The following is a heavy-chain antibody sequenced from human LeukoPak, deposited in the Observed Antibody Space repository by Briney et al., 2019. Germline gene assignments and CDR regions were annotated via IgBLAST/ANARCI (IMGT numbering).Heavy chain of an antibody. Sequence: PSETLSLTCTVSGGSINSYYWSWIRQPPGKGLEWIGYIYYRGSTNYNPSLKSRVTISVDTSKNHFSLKLSSVTAADTAVYYCARRGGSSWPHYFDYWGQRTLVTVPS. CDR1: GGSINSYY. CDR2: IYYRGST. J-gene: IGHJ4*02. CDR3: ARRGGSSWPHYFDY. D-gene: IGHD6-13*01. V-gene: IGHV4-59*01.